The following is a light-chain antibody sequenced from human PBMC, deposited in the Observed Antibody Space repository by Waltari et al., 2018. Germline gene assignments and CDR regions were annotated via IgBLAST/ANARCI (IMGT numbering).Light chain of an antibody. CDR3: QQRYSIPCA. J-gene: IGKJ2*01. Sequence: IKITHTPSPLSAPLDSRVTITCRASQGLSTYLNWYQVKPGKAPKLLNSAASTLQGGLPSRFSGSGAEADYSRTISDLKADDHATFCCQQRYSIPCAFGQGTTLAI. V-gene: IGKV1-39*01. CDR2: AAS. CDR1: QGLSTY.